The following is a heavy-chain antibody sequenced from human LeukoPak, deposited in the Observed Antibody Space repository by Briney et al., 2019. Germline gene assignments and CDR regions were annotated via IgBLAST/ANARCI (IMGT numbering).Heavy chain of an antibody. CDR1: GFTFSSYW. V-gene: IGHV3-74*01. D-gene: IGHD3-10*01. CDR3: ARTQYGSGSYFEK. J-gene: IGHJ4*02. Sequence: GGSLRLSCAASGFTFSSYWMHWVRQAPGKGLVWVSRINSDGSSTSYADSVKGRFTISRDNGKNTLYLEMNSLRAEDTAVYYCARTQYGSGSYFEKWGQGTLVTVSS. CDR2: INSDGSST.